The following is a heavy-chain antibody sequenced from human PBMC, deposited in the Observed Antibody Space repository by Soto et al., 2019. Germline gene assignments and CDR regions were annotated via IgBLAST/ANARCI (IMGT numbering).Heavy chain of an antibody. D-gene: IGHD3-22*01. Sequence: LSLTCAVYGGSFSGYYWSWIRQPPVSVLEWIGEINHSGSTNYNPSLKSRVTISVDTSKNQFSLKPSSVTAADTAVYYCARFQGGYSYYYYYYGMDVWGRGTTVTVSS. V-gene: IGHV4-34*01. CDR2: INHSGST. J-gene: IGHJ6*02. CDR1: GGSFSGYY. CDR3: ARFQGGYSYYYYYYGMDV.